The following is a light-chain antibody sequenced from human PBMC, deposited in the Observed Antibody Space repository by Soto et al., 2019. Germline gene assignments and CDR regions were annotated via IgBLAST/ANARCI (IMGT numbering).Light chain of an antibody. CDR2: EVS. J-gene: IGLJ3*02. V-gene: IGLV2-14*01. Sequence: QSALTQPASVSGSPGQSITISCTGTSSDVGGYKYVSWYQQHPGKAPKLMIYEVSHRPSGVSNRFSGSKSGNTASLSVSGLQAEDEADYYCSSYTGSNNLGVFGGGTKLTVL. CDR1: SSDVGGYKY. CDR3: SSYTGSNNLGV.